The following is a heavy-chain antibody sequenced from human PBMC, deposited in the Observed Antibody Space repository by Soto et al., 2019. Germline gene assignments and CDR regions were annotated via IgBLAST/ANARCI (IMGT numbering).Heavy chain of an antibody. CDR2: INPSGGST. V-gene: IGHV1-46*03. J-gene: IGHJ4*02. CDR3: ARESNTYCSGGSCYSSPPGY. Sequence: ASVKVSCKASGYTFTSYYMHWVRHAPGQGLEWMGIINPSGGSTSYAQKFQGRVTMTRDTSTSTVYMELSSLRSEDTAVYYCARESNTYCSGGSCYSSPPGYWGQGTLVTVSS. CDR1: GYTFTSYY. D-gene: IGHD2-15*01.